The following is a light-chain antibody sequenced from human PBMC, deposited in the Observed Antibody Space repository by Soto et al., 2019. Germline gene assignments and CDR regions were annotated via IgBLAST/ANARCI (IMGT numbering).Light chain of an antibody. CDR3: SSYTISSTSYV. Sequence: QSALTQPASVSGSPGQSITISCTGTSSDVGDYNYVSWYQQHPDKAPRLMIYEVRNRPSGVSERFSGSKSGNTASLTISGLQAEDEADYYCSSYTISSTSYVFGPGTKLTVL. J-gene: IGLJ1*01. CDR1: SSDVGDYNY. V-gene: IGLV2-14*01. CDR2: EVR.